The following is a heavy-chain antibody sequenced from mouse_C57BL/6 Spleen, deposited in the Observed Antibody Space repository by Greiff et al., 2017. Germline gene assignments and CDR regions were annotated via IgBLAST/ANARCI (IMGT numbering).Heavy chain of an antibody. Sequence: VQLKESGPELVKPGASVKMSCKASGYTFTDYNMHWVKQSHGKSLEWIGYINPNNGGTSYNQKFKGQVTLTVNKSSSTAYMELRSLTSEDSAVYYSARKGYGSIPSFAYWGQGTLVTVSA. J-gene: IGHJ3*01. CDR2: INPNNGGT. CDR3: ARKGYGSIPSFAY. V-gene: IGHV1-22*01. CDR1: GYTFTDYN. D-gene: IGHD1-1*01.